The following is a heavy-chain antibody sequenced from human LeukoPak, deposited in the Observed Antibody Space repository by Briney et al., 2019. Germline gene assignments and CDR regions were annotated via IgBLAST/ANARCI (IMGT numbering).Heavy chain of an antibody. D-gene: IGHD3-22*01. J-gene: IGHJ3*02. CDR3: ARNYYDSSGPYDAFDI. Sequence: SVKVSCKASGGTFSSYAISWVRQAPGQGLEWMGGIIPIFGTANYAQKFQGRVTITADKSTSTAYMELSSLRSEDTAVYYCARNYYDSSGPYDAFDIWGQGTMVTVSS. V-gene: IGHV1-69*06. CDR1: GGTFSSYA. CDR2: IIPIFGTA.